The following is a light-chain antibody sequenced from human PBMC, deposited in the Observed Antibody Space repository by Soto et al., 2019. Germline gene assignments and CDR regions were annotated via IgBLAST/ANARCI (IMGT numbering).Light chain of an antibody. V-gene: IGKV3-20*01. CDR3: QQYGNSPWT. J-gene: IGKJ1*01. CDR1: LSLSSSY. CDR2: GAS. Sequence: EIVLTQSPGTLSMSPWERATLSCRASLSLSSSYIAWYQQKPGQAPSLLIYGASSRATGIPDRFSGSGSGTEFTLTITRLEPEDFAVYHCQQYGNSPWTFGQGTKVDIK.